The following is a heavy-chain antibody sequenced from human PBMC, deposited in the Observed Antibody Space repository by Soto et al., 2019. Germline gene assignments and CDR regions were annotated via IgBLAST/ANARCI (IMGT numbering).Heavy chain of an antibody. CDR1: GDTFSSYI. Sequence: QVQLVQSGAEVKKPGSSVRVSCRSSGDTFSSYIVNWLRLAPGRGLEWMGRVIPVLTTTDYAQNFRGRVTISAERSTNTVYPDLCSLRSDDTAVYYCARRRYCGYDCYHKHYYGMDVWGQGSLVTVAS. D-gene: IGHD2-21*02. V-gene: IGHV1-69*08. CDR3: ARRRYCGYDCYHKHYYGMDV. CDR2: VIPVLTTT. J-gene: IGHJ6*02.